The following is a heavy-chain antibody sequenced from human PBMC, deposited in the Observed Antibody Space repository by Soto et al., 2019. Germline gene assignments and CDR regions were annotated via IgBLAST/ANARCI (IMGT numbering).Heavy chain of an antibody. D-gene: IGHD6-19*01. CDR2: SNPYNGHK. V-gene: IGHV1-18*01. CDR3: VRDRLRGSDNSGFYS. Sequence: ASVKVSCKAFGYSFSYYGINWVRQAPGQGLEWMGWSNPYNGHKNYAQKFADRLTMTTDTSTATVSMELRNLKSDDTAVYYCVRDRLRGSDNSGFYSWG. J-gene: IGHJ5*01. CDR1: GYSFSYYG.